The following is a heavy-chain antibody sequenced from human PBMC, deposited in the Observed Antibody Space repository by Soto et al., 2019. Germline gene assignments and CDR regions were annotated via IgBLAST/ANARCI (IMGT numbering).Heavy chain of an antibody. CDR1: GFTFSSYA. D-gene: IGHD2-21*01. Sequence: QVQLVESGGGVVQPGRSLRLSCVASGFTFSSYAMHWVRQAPGKGLEWVAVISYDGSNKYYADSVKGRFTISRDNSKNTLYLQMNSLRAEDTAVYYCARDLSLEMAISYYFDYWGQGTLVTVSS. CDR3: ARDLSLEMAISYYFDY. CDR2: ISYDGSNK. J-gene: IGHJ4*02. V-gene: IGHV3-30-3*01.